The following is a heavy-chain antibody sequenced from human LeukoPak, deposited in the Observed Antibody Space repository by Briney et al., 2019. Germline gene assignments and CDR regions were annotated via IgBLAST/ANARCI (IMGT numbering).Heavy chain of an antibody. D-gene: IGHD1-26*01. Sequence: SETLSLTCTVSGGSISSYYWSWIRQPAGKGLEWIRSRYYRGSTYYNPSLKSRVTISEDTSKNQFSLKLSSVTAADTAVYYCARHPYSGSSSVYFDYWGQGTLVTVSS. V-gene: IGHV4-59*05. CDR2: RYYRGST. CDR1: GGSISSYY. CDR3: ARHPYSGSSSVYFDY. J-gene: IGHJ4*02.